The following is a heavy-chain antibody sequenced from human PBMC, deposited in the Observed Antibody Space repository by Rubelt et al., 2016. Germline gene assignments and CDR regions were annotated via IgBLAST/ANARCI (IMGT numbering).Heavy chain of an antibody. D-gene: IGHD3-10*01. CDR2: ISGSGGST. CDR3: ARSHRDMVRGVYYYYYYGMDV. V-gene: IGHV3-23*01. Sequence: EVQLLESGGGLVQPGGSLRLSCAASGFTFSSYSMNWVRQAPGKGLEWVSAISGSGGSTYYADSVKGRLTIFRDKFKNTLYLQMNSLRAEDTAVDYCARSHRDMVRGVYYYYYYGMDVWGQGTTVTVSS. CDR1: GFTFSSYS. J-gene: IGHJ6*02.